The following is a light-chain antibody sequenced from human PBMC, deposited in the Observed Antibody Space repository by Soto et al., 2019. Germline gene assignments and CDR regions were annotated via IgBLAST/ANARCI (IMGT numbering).Light chain of an antibody. J-gene: IGKJ1*01. CDR3: QQYNSLPWT. CDR2: DAS. CDR1: QSISSW. V-gene: IGKV1-5*01. Sequence: DIQMTQSPSTLSASVRDRVTITCRASQSISSWLAWYQQKPGKAPKLLIHDASNLESGVPSRFSGSGSGTEFTLTISSLQPDDFATYYCQQYNSLPWTFGQGTKVEIK.